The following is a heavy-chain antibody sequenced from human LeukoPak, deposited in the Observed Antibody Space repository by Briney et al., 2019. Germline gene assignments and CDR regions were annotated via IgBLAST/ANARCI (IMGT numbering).Heavy chain of an antibody. CDR2: IYYSGST. Sequence: SETLSLTCTVSGGSISSYYWSWIRQPPGKGLEWIGYIYYSGSTNYNPSLKSRVTISVDTSKNQFSLKLSSVTAEDTAVYYCARQRWRFLKWLLYDAFDIWGQGTMVTVSS. D-gene: IGHD3-3*01. CDR1: GGSISSYY. V-gene: IGHV4-59*01. CDR3: ARQRWRFLKWLLYDAFDI. J-gene: IGHJ3*02.